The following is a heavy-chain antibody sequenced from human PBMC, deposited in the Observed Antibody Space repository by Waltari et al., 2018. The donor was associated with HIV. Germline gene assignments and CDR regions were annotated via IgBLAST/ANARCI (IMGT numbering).Heavy chain of an antibody. Sequence: EDRLVESVGRLVKPGGSVRLSGDASEFTFSSSWMLWVRLPEGKGVEWVANINKDGSEKTYAASVRVRFTISRDNDKNVLYLERKGLRKQETGTYFCARGDVYEWFHFQDKYYGMDVWGQGTTVTVSS. CDR3: ARGDVYEWFHFQDKYYGMDV. CDR1: EFTFSSSW. CDR2: INKDGSEK. V-gene: IGHV3-7*03. J-gene: IGHJ6*02. D-gene: IGHD3-3*01.